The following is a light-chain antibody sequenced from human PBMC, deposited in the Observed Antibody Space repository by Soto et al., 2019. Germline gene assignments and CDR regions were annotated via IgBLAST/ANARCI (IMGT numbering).Light chain of an antibody. V-gene: IGKV1-27*01. Sequence: DIQMTQSPSSLSASVGDRVTITCRASQGISNYLAWYQQKPGKVPKLLIYAASTLQSGVPSRFSGSGSGTDFTLTISSLQPEDVASYDCQKYNSAPMTFGQGTNVEIK. CDR2: AAS. J-gene: IGKJ1*01. CDR3: QKYNSAPMT. CDR1: QGISNY.